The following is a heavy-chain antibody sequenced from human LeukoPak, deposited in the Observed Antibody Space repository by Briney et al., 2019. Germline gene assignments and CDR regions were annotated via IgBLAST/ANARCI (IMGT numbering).Heavy chain of an antibody. CDR1: GFTFSNYV. V-gene: IGHV3-30*02. CDR2: IRYDGSDE. D-gene: IGHD1-1*01. J-gene: IGHJ4*02. CDR3: TANWNGDY. Sequence: TGGSLRLSCAASGFTFSNYVMHWVRQAPGKGLEWVAFIRYDGSDESYADSVKGRFTIPRDTSKNTLYLQMNSLRTEDTAVYYCTANWNGDYWGQGTLVSVSS.